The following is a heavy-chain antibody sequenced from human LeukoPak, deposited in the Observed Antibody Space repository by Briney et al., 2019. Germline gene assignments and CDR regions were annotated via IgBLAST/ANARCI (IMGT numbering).Heavy chain of an antibody. CDR2: IKSKTDGGTT. CDR1: GFTFSNAW. V-gene: IGHV3-15*01. J-gene: IGHJ3*02. CDR3: TGRGGKPYYDFWSGRTSDAFDI. D-gene: IGHD3-3*01. Sequence: GGSLRLSCAASGFTFSNAWMSWVRQAPGKGLEWVGRIKSKTDGGTTDYAAPVKGRFTISRDGSKNTLYLQMNSLKTEDTAVYYCTGRGGKPYYDFWSGRTSDAFDIWGQGTMVTVSS.